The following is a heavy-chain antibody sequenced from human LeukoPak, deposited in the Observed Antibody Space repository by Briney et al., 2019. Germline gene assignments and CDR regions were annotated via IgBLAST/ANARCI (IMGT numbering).Heavy chain of an antibody. CDR3: ARVGDGYNHGFDY. V-gene: IGHV1-18*01. J-gene: IGHJ4*02. Sequence: ASVKVSCKASGYSFTNCGISWVRQAPGPGLEWMGWISAYSGNANYAHKFLGRLTMTADTSTSTAYMELRSLTSADTAVYYCARVGDGYNHGFDYWGQGSLVTVSS. CDR2: ISAYSGNA. CDR1: GYSFTNCG. D-gene: IGHD5-24*01.